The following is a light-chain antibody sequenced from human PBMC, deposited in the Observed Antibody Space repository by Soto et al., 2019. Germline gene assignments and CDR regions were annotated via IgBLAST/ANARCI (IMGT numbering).Light chain of an antibody. CDR2: WAS. CDR3: QQYYSIPPT. CDR1: QSVLHSSNNKNY. J-gene: IGKJ1*01. Sequence: DIVMTQSPDSLAVSLGERATINCKSRQSVLHSSNNKNYLAWYQQKPGQPPKLLIYWASTRESGVPDRFSGSGSGTDFTLTISSLQAEDVAVYYCQQYYSIPPTFGQGTKVEIK. V-gene: IGKV4-1*01.